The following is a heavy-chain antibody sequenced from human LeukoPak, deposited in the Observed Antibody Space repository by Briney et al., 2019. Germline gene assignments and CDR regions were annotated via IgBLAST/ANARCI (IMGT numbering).Heavy chain of an antibody. V-gene: IGHV3-7*03. D-gene: IGHD2-15*01. J-gene: IGHJ4*02. CDR2: IKEDGSEE. CDR1: GFTFSPYW. Sequence: GGSLRLSCAASGFTFSPYWMNWFRQAPGKGLEWVALIKEDGSEELYDGSVEGRFTISRDSGKNSLYLQMNSLRAEDTAVYYCAGGAGWLSDYWGQGTLVTVSS. CDR3: AGGAGWLSDY.